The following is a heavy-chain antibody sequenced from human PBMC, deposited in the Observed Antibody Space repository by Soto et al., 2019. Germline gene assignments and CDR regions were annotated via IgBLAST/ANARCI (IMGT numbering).Heavy chain of an antibody. Sequence: SEPLALIFTFSWGSVSNCYWCGFRQSPGKGLEWIGYIYYSGSTNYNPSLKSRVTISLDTSKNQLSLKLSPVTAADTAVYYCARGEAVAGRFDYWGQGALLTVS. J-gene: IGHJ4*02. CDR2: IYYSGST. D-gene: IGHD6-19*01. V-gene: IGHV4-59*02. CDR1: WGSVSNCY. CDR3: ARGEAVAGRFDY.